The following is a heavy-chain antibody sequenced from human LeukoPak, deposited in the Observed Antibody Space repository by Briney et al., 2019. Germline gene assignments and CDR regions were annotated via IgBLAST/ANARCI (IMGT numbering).Heavy chain of an antibody. J-gene: IGHJ6*03. D-gene: IGHD2-15*01. CDR1: GGPLSGFY. CDR3: ATSPRSYLLSYMDV. V-gene: IGHV4-34*01. CDR2: IHGGGEP. Sequence: PSETLSLTCEVYGGPLSGFYWTWIRQSPGKGLEGIGDIHGGGEPNYNPSLESRLTISSEAPRHHFSLKLTSVTAAHTAVYYCATSPRSYLLSYMDVW.